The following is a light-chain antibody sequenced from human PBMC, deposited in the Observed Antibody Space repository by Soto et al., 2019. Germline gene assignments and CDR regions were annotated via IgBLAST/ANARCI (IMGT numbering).Light chain of an antibody. J-gene: IGKJ1*01. V-gene: IGKV1-5*01. CDR1: QGISSW. Sequence: DIQMTQSPSTLSASVGDRVTITCRASQGISSWLAWYQQKPGKAPKLLIYDASSLESGVPSRFSGSGSGTEFTLTISSLQPDDFATYYCQQYNSYTWTFGQGTKVDIK. CDR2: DAS. CDR3: QQYNSYTWT.